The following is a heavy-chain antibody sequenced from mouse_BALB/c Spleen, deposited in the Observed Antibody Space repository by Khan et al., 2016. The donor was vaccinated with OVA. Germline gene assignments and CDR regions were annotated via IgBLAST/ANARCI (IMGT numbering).Heavy chain of an antibody. CDR3: ARQPYYHYNIMDY. D-gene: IGHD2-10*01. CDR1: GFSLTNYG. V-gene: IGHV2-6-1*01. CDR2: IWSDGST. Sequence: VQLQESGPGLAAPSQSLSITCTISGFSLTNYGVHWVRQPPGKGLEWLVVIWSDGSTNYNSVLKSRLTITKDNSQSQVFLKMNSLQTDDTAIYFCARQPYYHYNIMDYWVQGTSVTVSS. J-gene: IGHJ4*01.